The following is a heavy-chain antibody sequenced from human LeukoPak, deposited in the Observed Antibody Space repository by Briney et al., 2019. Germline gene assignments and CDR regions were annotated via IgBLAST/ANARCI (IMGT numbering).Heavy chain of an antibody. D-gene: IGHD1-26*01. Sequence: QPGGSLRLSCAASGFTFSSYWIHWVRQAPGKGLVWVSRINSDGSSTSYADSVKGRFTISRENAKNTLYLQMNSLRAEDTAVYYCARAGGATGAFDIWGQGTMVTVSS. CDR3: ARAGGATGAFDI. CDR2: INSDGSST. V-gene: IGHV3-74*01. J-gene: IGHJ3*02. CDR1: GFTFSSYW.